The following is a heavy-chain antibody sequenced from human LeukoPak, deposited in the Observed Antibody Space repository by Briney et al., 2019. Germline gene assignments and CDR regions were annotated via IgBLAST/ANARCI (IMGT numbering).Heavy chain of an antibody. D-gene: IGHD6-13*01. V-gene: IGHV4-31*03. Sequence: SQTLSLTCTVSGGSISSGGYYWSWIRQHPGKGLEWIGYIYYSGSTYYNPSLKSRVTISVDTSKNQFSLKLSSVTAADTAVYYCARAPIAAGGTENFDYWGQGTLVTVSS. CDR1: GGSISSGGYY. CDR2: IYYSGST. CDR3: ARAPIAAGGTENFDY. J-gene: IGHJ4*02.